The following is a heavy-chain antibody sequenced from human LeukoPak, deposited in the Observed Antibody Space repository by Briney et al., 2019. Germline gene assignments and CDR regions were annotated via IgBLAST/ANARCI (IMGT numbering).Heavy chain of an antibody. Sequence: ASVKVSCKVSGDTLTVLSMHWVRQAPGKGLEWMGTFDPEEDEIIYAQKFQGRLTMTEDTSTDTAYMDLRSLTSDDTAMYYCAAVSVGLQVFWGQGTLVTVSS. D-gene: IGHD3/OR15-3a*01. CDR2: FDPEEDEI. J-gene: IGHJ4*02. CDR1: GDTLTVLS. CDR3: AAVSVGLQVF. V-gene: IGHV1-24*01.